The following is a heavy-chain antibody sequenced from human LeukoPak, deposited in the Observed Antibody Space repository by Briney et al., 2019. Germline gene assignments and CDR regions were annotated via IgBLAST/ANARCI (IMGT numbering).Heavy chain of an antibody. J-gene: IGHJ4*02. CDR3: AKVRYSGSYYYFDY. D-gene: IGHD1-26*01. CDR1: GFTFDDYA. Sequence: GGSLRLSCAASGFTFDDYAMHWVRQAPGKGLEWVSLISGDGGSTYYADSVKGRFTISRDNSKNSLYLQMKSLRTEDTALYYRAKVRYSGSYYYFDYWGQGTLVTVSS. V-gene: IGHV3-43*02. CDR2: ISGDGGST.